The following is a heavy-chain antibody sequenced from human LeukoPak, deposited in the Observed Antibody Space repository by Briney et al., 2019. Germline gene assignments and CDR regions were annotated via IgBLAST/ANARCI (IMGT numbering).Heavy chain of an antibody. CDR3: ARGLDRQQLVVPGY. J-gene: IGHJ4*02. Sequence: ASVKVPCKASGYTFTGYYMHWVRQAPGQGLEWMGWINPNSGGTNYAQKFQGWVTMTRDTSISTAYMELSRLRSDDTAVYYCARGLDRQQLVVPGYWGQGTLVTVSS. V-gene: IGHV1-2*04. CDR2: INPNSGGT. D-gene: IGHD6-13*01. CDR1: GYTFTGYY.